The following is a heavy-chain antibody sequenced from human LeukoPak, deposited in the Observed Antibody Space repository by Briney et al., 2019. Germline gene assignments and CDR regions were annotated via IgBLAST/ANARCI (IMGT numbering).Heavy chain of an antibody. CDR1: GGSISSSNYY. CDR3: GRTFGGVIGNFDY. J-gene: IGHJ4*02. CDR2: IYYSGST. Sequence: PSETLSLTCTVSGGSISSSNYYWGWIRQPPGKGLAWIGSIYYSGSTYYNPSLKSRVTISVHTSKNQFSLKLSSVTAADTAVYYCGRTFGGVIGNFDYWGQGTLVTVSS. V-gene: IGHV4-39*07. D-gene: IGHD3-16*02.